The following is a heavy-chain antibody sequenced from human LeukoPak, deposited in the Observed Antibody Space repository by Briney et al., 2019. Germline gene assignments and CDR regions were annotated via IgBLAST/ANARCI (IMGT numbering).Heavy chain of an antibody. CDR3: ARSTRRVITNYYGMDV. CDR1: GFTFSSYD. CDR2: ISSNGGST. V-gene: IGHV3-64*01. J-gene: IGHJ6*02. Sequence: GGSLRLSCAASGFTFSSYDMHWVRQAPGKGLEYVSAISSNGGSTYYANSVKGRFTISRDNSKNTLYLQMGSLRAEDMAVYYCARSTRRVITNYYGMDVWGQGTTVTVSS. D-gene: IGHD3-22*01.